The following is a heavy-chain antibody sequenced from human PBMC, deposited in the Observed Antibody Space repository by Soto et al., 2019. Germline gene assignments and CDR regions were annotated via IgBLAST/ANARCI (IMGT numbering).Heavy chain of an antibody. CDR2: INVGNGNT. CDR3: ARSEETYKVVLTGMVLYYYYPGMDV. D-gene: IGHD3-9*01. J-gene: IGHJ6*02. Sequence: ASVKVSCKASGYTFTSYAMHWVRQAPGQRLEWMGWINVGNGNTKYSQKFRDRVTIIRDTSANTAYMEVSSLRSEDTAVYYCARSEETYKVVLTGMVLYYYYPGMDVGAQGPRVTFPS. V-gene: IGHV1-3*01. CDR1: GYTFTSYA.